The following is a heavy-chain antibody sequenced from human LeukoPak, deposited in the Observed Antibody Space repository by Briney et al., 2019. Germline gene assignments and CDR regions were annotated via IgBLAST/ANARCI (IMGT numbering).Heavy chain of an antibody. CDR3: ARRSDYYFDY. CDR1: GGSISNYY. J-gene: IGHJ4*02. D-gene: IGHD2-21*02. CDR2: IYYSGST. Sequence: SETLSLTCTVSGGSISNYYWSWIRQPPGKGLECIGYIYYSGSTNYNPSLKSRVTISLDTSKNQFSLKLSSVTAADTAVYYCARRSDYYFDYWGQGTLVTVSS. V-gene: IGHV4-59*08.